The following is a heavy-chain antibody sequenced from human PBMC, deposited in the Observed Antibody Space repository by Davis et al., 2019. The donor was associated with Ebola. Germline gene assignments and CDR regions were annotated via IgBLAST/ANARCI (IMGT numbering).Heavy chain of an antibody. D-gene: IGHD6-13*01. V-gene: IGHV4-30-2*01. Sequence: PSQTLSLTCTVSGGSISSYYWSWIRQPPGKGLEWIGYIYHSGSTYYNPSLKSRVTIPVDRSKNQFSLKLSSVTAADTAVYYCARESSSWSYAFDIWGQGTMVTVSS. CDR3: ARESSSWSYAFDI. CDR2: IYHSGST. J-gene: IGHJ3*02. CDR1: GGSISSYY.